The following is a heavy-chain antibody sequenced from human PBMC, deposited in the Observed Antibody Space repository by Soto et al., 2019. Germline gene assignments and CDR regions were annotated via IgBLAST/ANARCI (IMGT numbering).Heavy chain of an antibody. J-gene: IGHJ6*02. V-gene: IGHV4-34*01. CDR1: GGSFKGYY. CDR2: IYHSGST. D-gene: IGHD2-15*01. Sequence: SETLALTSAVYGGSFKGYYWSWIRQPPGKGLEWIGEIYHSGSTNYNPSLKSRVTISVDKSKNQFSLKLSSVTAADTAVYYCARHSGGSRMDVWGQGTTVTVSS. CDR3: ARHSGGSRMDV.